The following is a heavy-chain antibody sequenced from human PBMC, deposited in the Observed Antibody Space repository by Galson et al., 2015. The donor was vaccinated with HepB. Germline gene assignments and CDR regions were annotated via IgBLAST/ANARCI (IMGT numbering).Heavy chain of an antibody. Sequence: SLRLSCAASGFTFSSYSMNWVRQAPGKGLEWVSSISSSSSYIYYADSAKGRFTISRDNAKNSLYLQMNSLRAEDTAVYYCARVSPRYFDYWGQGTLVTVSS. CDR3: ARVSPRYFDY. CDR1: GFTFSSYS. CDR2: ISSSSSYI. J-gene: IGHJ4*02. V-gene: IGHV3-21*01.